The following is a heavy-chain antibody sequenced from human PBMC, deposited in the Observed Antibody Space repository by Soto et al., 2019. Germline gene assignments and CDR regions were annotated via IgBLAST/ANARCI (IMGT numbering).Heavy chain of an antibody. CDR1: VGSFSGYY. J-gene: IGHJ6*02. D-gene: IGHD3-10*01. Sequence: SETLSLTCAVYVGSFSGYYWSWIRQPPGKGLEWIGEINHSGSTNYNPSLKSRVTISVDTSKNQFSLKLSSVTAADTAVYYCARGRGYYGSGRPFYYYYGMDVWGQGTTVTVSS. V-gene: IGHV4-34*01. CDR2: INHSGST. CDR3: ARGRGYYGSGRPFYYYYGMDV.